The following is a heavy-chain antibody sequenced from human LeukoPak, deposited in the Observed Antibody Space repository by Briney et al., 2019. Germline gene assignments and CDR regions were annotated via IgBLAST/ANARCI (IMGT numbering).Heavy chain of an antibody. D-gene: IGHD1-26*01. CDR1: GYTFIDYY. Sequence: ASVKVSCKTSGYTFIDYYIHWVRQAPGQGLEWVGWINPNNGDTTYTEKFQGRITVTRDTSISTAYLELSRLRTNDTAVYYCARVGPTQDWGQGTLVTVPS. V-gene: IGHV1-2*02. CDR2: INPNNGDT. CDR3: ARVGPTQD. J-gene: IGHJ4*02.